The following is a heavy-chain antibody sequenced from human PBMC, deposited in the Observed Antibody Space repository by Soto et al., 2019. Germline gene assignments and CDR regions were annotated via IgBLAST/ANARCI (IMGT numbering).Heavy chain of an antibody. CDR2: IYPRDSET. D-gene: IGHD2-21*02. CDR3: ARHLEVPLHVRNTFWYSMDV. CDR1: GYTFTGYW. Sequence: EVQLVQSGAEVIQPGESLKISCKASGYTFTGYWIGWVRQMPGKGLEWMGIIYPRDSETKYSPSFRGHVTISADTAIRTAYLQWAGLKASDTAIYSCARHLEVPLHVRNTFWYSMDVWGQGTPVSVS. J-gene: IGHJ6*02. V-gene: IGHV5-51*01.